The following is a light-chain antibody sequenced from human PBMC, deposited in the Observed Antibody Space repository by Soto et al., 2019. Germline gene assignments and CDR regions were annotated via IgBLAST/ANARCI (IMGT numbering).Light chain of an antibody. CDR2: GAS. CDR3: QQYYNWPRT. CDR1: ENIYTN. Sequence: EIVITHSPATLSVSPFQRATLSCRASENIYTNVAWYQQKPGQAPRLLFYGASTRATGLPARFSGTGSGTEFTLTINSLQAEDSAVYYCQQYYNWPRTFGQGTRLEI. J-gene: IGKJ5*01. V-gene: IGKV3-15*01.